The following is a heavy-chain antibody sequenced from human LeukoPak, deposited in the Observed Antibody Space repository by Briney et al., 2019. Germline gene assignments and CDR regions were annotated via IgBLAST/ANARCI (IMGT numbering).Heavy chain of an antibody. CDR1: GFTFSSYE. J-gene: IGHJ3*02. CDR3: AAQWLLHGAFDI. D-gene: IGHD6-19*01. CDR2: ISSSGSTI. Sequence: PGGSLRLSCAASGFTFSSYEMNWVRQAPGKGLEWVSYISSSGSTIYYADSVKGRFTISRDNSKNTLYLQMNSLRAEDTAVYYCAAQWLLHGAFDIWGQGTMVTVSS. V-gene: IGHV3-48*03.